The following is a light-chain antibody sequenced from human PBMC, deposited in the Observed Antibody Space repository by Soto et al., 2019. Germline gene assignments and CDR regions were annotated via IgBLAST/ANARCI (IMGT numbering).Light chain of an antibody. Sequence: DIPMTQSPSSLSASVGDRVTITCRPSQGIGNSLAWYQQKPGTVPKLLIHTASTLQSGVPSRFSGSGSGTDFTLTISSLQPEDVATYYCQKYDSAPTFGQGTKVEI. CDR2: TAS. CDR1: QGIGNS. J-gene: IGKJ1*01. V-gene: IGKV1-27*01. CDR3: QKYDSAPT.